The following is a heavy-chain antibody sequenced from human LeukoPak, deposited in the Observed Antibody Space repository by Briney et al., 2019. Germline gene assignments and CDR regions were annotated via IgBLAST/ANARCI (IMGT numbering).Heavy chain of an antibody. J-gene: IGHJ4*02. V-gene: IGHV3-15*01. CDR2: IKSKTDGGTA. D-gene: IGHD4-17*01. CDR1: GFTFNNAW. CDR3: TTRTTVTTMGTDY. Sequence: GGSLRLSCAASGFTFNNAWMSWVRQAPGKGREWVGLIKSKTDGGTADYVAPVKGRFTISRDDSKNTLFLQMNSLKTEDTAVYYCTTRTTVTTMGTDYWGQGTLVTVSS.